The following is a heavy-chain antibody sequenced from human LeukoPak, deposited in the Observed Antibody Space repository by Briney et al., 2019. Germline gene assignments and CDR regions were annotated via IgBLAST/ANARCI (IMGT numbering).Heavy chain of an antibody. D-gene: IGHD1-1*01. J-gene: IGHJ3*02. CDR3: ARDLKGRKRGWDAFDI. CDR2: INPSGGST. CDR1: GYTFTSYY. Sequence: ASVKVSCKASGYTFTSYYMHWVRQAPGQGLEWMGIINPSGGSTSYAQKFQGRVTMTGDTSTSTVYMELSSLRSEDTAVYYCARDLKGRKRGWDAFDIWGQGTMVTVSS. V-gene: IGHV1-46*01.